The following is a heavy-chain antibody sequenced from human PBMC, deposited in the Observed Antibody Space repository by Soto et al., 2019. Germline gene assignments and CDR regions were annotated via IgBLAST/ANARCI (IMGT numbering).Heavy chain of an antibody. V-gene: IGHV4-34*01. J-gene: IGHJ6*02. CDR3: ARILIPPGRGHGDDVMSV. Sequence: RTWACQFLRTEMEWIGEINHSGSTNYNPSLKSRVTISVDTSKNQFSLKLSSVTAADTAVYYCARILIPPGRGHGDDVMSVCGQGTTVPGS. D-gene: IGHD4-17*01. CDR2: INHSGST.